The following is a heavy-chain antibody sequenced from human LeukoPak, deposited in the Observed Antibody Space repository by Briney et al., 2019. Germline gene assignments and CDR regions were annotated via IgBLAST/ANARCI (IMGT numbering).Heavy chain of an antibody. CDR3: ARGSWNYYFDY. CDR1: GFTFSSHA. Sequence: GGSLRLSCAASGFTFSSHAMHWVRQAPGKGLEYVSAISSNGGSTYYANSVKGRFTISRDNSKNTLYLQVGSLRAEDMAVYYCARGSWNYYFDYWGQGTLVTVSS. J-gene: IGHJ4*02. V-gene: IGHV3-64*01. CDR2: ISSNGGST. D-gene: IGHD1-7*01.